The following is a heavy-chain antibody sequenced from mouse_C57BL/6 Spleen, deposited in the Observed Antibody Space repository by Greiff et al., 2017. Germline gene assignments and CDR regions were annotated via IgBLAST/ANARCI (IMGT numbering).Heavy chain of an antibody. Sequence: EVQLVESGGGLVKPGGSLKLSCAASGFTFSSYAMSWVRQTPEKRLEWVATISDGGSYTYYPDNVKGRFTISRDNTKNNLYLHMSHLKSEDSAMYYCARQIYSVHWGYWGQGTTLSVSS. CDR1: GFTFSSYA. J-gene: IGHJ2*01. CDR2: ISDGGSYT. V-gene: IGHV5-4*01. CDR3: ARQIYSVHWGY. D-gene: IGHD2-1*01.